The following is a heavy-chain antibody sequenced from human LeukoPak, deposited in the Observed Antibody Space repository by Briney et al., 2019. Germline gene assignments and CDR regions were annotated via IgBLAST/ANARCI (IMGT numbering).Heavy chain of an antibody. CDR2: INPNSGGT. CDR3: ARGTWFGELLSNDC. CDR1: GYTFTDYY. V-gene: IGHV1-2*02. D-gene: IGHD3-10*01. J-gene: IGHJ4*02. Sequence: ASAKVSCKASGYTFTDYYMHWVRQAPGQGLEWMGWINPNSGGTKYAQKFQGRVTMTRDTAIRTAYMELTSLRSDDTAVYYCARGTWFGELLSNDCWGQGTLVAVSS.